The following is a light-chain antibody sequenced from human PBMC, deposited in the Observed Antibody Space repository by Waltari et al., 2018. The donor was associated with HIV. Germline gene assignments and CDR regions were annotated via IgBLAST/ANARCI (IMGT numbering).Light chain of an antibody. CDR1: EDIGDK. CDR3: QQYSTWPRT. V-gene: IGKV3-15*01. J-gene: IGKJ1*01. Sequence: MTQSPATLSVSPGETVTFFCGASEDIGDKLAWYQQKRGRAPRLLVSGASSRASGVPARFSGRGSGTDFTLTITGLQSNDSAVYFCQQYSTWPRTFGQGTLV. CDR2: GAS.